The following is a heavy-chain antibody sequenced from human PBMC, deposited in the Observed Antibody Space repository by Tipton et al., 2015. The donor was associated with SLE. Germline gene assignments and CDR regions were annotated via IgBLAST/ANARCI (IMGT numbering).Heavy chain of an antibody. D-gene: IGHD4-11*01. V-gene: IGHV4-34*01. CDR1: GGSLSGYY. CDR3: AREFLNPVTTVHYYFDL. Sequence: TLSLTCAAYGGSLSGYYWSWIRQPPEKGLEWIGEINHSGTTNYNPSLESRGTISLETSKNQFSLKLISVTAADTAVYYCAREFLNPVTTVHYYFDLWGRGTLVTVSS. CDR2: INHSGTT. J-gene: IGHJ2*01.